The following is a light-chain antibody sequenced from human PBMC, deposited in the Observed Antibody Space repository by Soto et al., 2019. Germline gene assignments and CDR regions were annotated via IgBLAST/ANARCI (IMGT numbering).Light chain of an antibody. CDR2: GAS. CDR3: YQYGSTPPT. CDR1: QTVSSAY. Sequence: VMTQSPATLSVSPGEGATLSCRASQTVSSAYLAWYQHKPGRAPRLLIDGASSRAAGIPDRFSGSGSGTDFILTISRLEPEDFVVFYCYQYGSTPPTFGQGTKVDIK. V-gene: IGKV3-20*01. J-gene: IGKJ1*01.